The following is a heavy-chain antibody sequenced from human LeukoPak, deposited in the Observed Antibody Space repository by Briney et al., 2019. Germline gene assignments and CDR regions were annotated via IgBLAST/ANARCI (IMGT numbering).Heavy chain of an antibody. CDR1: GGSFSGYY. Sequence: PSETLSLTCAVYGGSFSGYYWSWIRQPPGKGLEWIGSIYYSGSTYYNPSLKSRVTISVDTSKNQFSLKLSSVAAADTAVYYCASFYGSGSYYPKPDYWGQGTLVTVSS. D-gene: IGHD3-10*01. J-gene: IGHJ4*02. CDR2: IYYSGST. CDR3: ASFYGSGSYYPKPDY. V-gene: IGHV4-34*01.